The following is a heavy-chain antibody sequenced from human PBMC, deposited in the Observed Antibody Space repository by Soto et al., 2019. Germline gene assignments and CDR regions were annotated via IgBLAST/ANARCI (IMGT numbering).Heavy chain of an antibody. CDR3: ARDMYDFWSGPDYYYYGMNV. CDR1: GGSISSYY. D-gene: IGHD3-3*01. J-gene: IGHJ6*02. V-gene: IGHV4-59*01. Sequence: SETLSLTCTVSGGSISSYYWSWIRQPPGKGLEWIGYIYYSGSTNYNPSLKSRVTISVDTSKNQFSLKLSSVTAADTAVYYCARDMYDFWSGPDYYYYGMNVWGQGTTVTVSS. CDR2: IYYSGST.